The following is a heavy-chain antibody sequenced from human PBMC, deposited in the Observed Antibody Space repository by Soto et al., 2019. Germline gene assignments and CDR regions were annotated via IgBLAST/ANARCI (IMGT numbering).Heavy chain of an antibody. Sequence: PSETLSLTCTVSVGSISDGYYWSWIRQHPGKGLEWIGSISDSGSTSYNPSLKSRLTISVDTSKNQFSLNLSSVTAADTAVYYCARRDRSGYSYWLDTWGQGTLVTVSS. CDR1: VGSISDGYY. J-gene: IGHJ5*02. V-gene: IGHV4-31*03. CDR3: ARRDRSGYSYWLDT. CDR2: ISDSGST. D-gene: IGHD3-22*01.